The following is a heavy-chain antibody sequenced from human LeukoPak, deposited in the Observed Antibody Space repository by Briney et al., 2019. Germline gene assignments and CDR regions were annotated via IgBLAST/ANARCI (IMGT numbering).Heavy chain of an antibody. CDR1: GGSFSGYY. V-gene: IGHV4-34*01. D-gene: IGHD3-10*01. J-gene: IGHJ6*02. CDR2: INHSGST. Sequence: PSETLSLTCAVYGGSFSGYYWSWIRQPPGKGLEWIGEINHSGSTNYNPSLKSRVTISVDTSKNQFSLKLSSVTAADTAVYYCARRWGSGNYYGSGSYRYYYYGMDVGGQGTTLTVSS. CDR3: ARRWGSGNYYGSGSYRYYYYGMDV.